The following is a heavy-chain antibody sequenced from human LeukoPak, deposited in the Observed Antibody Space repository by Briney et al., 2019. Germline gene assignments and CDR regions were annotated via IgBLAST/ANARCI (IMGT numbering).Heavy chain of an antibody. V-gene: IGHV4-39*07. D-gene: IGHD3-22*01. CDR2: IYYSGST. J-gene: IGHJ3*02. CDR1: GGSISSSSYY. Sequence: SETLSLTCTVSGGSISSSSYYWGWIRQPPVKGLEWIGGIYYSGSTYYNPSLKSRVTISVDTSKNQFSLKLSSVTAADTAVYYCARVPYDSSGYYSLGGLNAFDIWGQGTMVTVSS. CDR3: ARVPYDSSGYYSLGGLNAFDI.